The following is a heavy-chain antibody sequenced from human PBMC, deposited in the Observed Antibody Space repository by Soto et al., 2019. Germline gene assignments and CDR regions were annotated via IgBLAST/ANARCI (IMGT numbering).Heavy chain of an antibody. D-gene: IGHD1-26*01. Sequence: ASVKVSCKASGYTFTVYYMHWVRQAPGQGLEWMGWINPKSGGTMYPQKFQGRVTMTWDTSISTAYMALTSLRSDDTAVYYCARDLATGGGSAGFDYWGQGTLVTVSS. CDR1: GYTFTVYY. V-gene: IGHV1-2*02. CDR3: ARDLATGGGSAGFDY. CDR2: INPKSGGT. J-gene: IGHJ4*02.